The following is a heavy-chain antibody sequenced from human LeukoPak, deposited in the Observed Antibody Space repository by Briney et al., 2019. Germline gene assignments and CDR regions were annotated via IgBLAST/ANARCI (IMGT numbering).Heavy chain of an antibody. CDR1: GGSISSYY. D-gene: IGHD6-13*01. V-gene: IGHV4-59*01. Sequence: SETLSLTCTVSGGSISSYYWSWIRQPPGKGLEWIGYIYYSGSTNYNPSLKSRVTISVDTSKNQFSLKLSSVTAADTAVYYCARGRAAAAGTDWFDPWGQGTLVTVSS. CDR3: ARGRAAAAGTDWFDP. CDR2: IYYSGST. J-gene: IGHJ5*02.